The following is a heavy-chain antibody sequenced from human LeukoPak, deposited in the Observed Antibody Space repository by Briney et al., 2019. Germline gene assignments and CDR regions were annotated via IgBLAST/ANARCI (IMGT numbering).Heavy chain of an antibody. J-gene: IGHJ4*02. D-gene: IGHD3-10*01. CDR1: GYTFTSYY. V-gene: IGHV1-46*01. Sequence: ASVKVSFKASGYTFTSYYMHWVRQAPGQGLEWMGIINPSGGSTSYAQKFQGRVTMTRDMSTSTVYMELSSLRSEDTAVYYCARAQYGSGSYYAGWGQGTLVTVSS. CDR2: INPSGGST. CDR3: ARAQYGSGSYYAG.